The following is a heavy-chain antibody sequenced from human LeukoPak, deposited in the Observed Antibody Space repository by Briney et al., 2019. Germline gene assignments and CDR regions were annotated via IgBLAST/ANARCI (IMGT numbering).Heavy chain of an antibody. CDR2: ISAYNGNT. J-gene: IGHJ4*02. CDR3: ASSFIVGATTFEPLTG. CDR1: GGTFSSYA. D-gene: IGHD1-26*01. Sequence: GASVKVSCKASGGTFSSYAISWVRQAPGQGLEWMGWISAYNGNTNYAQKLQGRVTMTTDTSTSTAYMELRSLRSDDTAVYYCASSFIVGATTFEPLTGWGQGTLVTVSS. V-gene: IGHV1-18*01.